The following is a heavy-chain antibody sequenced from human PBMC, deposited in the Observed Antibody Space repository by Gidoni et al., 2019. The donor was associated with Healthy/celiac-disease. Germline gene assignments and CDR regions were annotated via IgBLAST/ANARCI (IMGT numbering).Heavy chain of an antibody. CDR1: GGSFSGYY. CDR3: ARVVVPAAIHYYYGMDV. CDR2: INHSGST. D-gene: IGHD2-2*01. V-gene: IGHV4-34*01. J-gene: IGHJ6*02. Sequence: QVQLQQWGAGLLQPSETLSLTSAVYGGSFSGYYWSWIRQPPGKGLEWIGEINHSGSTNYNPSLKSRVTISVDTSKNQFSLKLSSVTAADTAVYYCARVVVPAAIHYYYGMDVWGQGTTVTVSS.